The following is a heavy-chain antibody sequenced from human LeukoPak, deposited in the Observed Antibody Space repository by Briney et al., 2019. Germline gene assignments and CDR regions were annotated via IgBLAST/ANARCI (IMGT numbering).Heavy chain of an antibody. CDR3: ARDFVRFCGGDCYLIPLFDY. Sequence: ASVKVSCKASGYTFTNYGISWVRQAPGQGLEWMGWISAYNGNTNYAQKLQGRVTMTTDTSTSTAYMELRSLRSDDTAVYYCARDFVRFCGGDCYLIPLFDYWGQGTLVTVSS. V-gene: IGHV1-18*01. CDR2: ISAYNGNT. CDR1: GYTFTNYG. J-gene: IGHJ4*02. D-gene: IGHD2-21*01.